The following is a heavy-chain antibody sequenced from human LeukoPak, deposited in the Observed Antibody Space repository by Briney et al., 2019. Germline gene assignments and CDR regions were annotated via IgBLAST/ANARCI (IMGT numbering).Heavy chain of an antibody. CDR1: GFTFSNAW. CDR2: IKSKTDGGTT. CDR3: TTGGRPDYYGSGSYSGDFDY. V-gene: IGHV3-15*01. J-gene: IGHJ4*02. Sequence: GGSLGLSCAASGFTFSNAWMSWVRQAPGKGLEWVGRIKSKTDGGTTDYAAPVKGRFTISRDDSKNTLYLQMNSLKTEDTAVYYCTTGGRPDYYGSGSYSGDFDYWGQGTLVTVSS. D-gene: IGHD3-10*01.